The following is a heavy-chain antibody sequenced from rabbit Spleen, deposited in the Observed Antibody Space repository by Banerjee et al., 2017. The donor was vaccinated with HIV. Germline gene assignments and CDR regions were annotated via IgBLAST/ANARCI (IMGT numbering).Heavy chain of an antibody. D-gene: IGHD6-1*01. CDR2: IDAGGNGDT. CDR1: GVSLNDKDV. Sequence: EQLEESGGGLVKPEGSLTLTCKASGVSLNDKDVMCWVRQAPGKGLEWIACIDAGGNGDTYYANWAKGRFTISKTSSTTVTLQMTSLTAADTATYFCARTLSAYIYELLIWLDLWGPGTLVTVS. CDR3: ARTLSAYIYELLIWLDL. V-gene: IGHV1S45*01. J-gene: IGHJ5*01.